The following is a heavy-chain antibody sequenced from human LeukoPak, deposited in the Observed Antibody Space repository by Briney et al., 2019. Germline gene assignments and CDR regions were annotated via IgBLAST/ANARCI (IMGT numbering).Heavy chain of an antibody. CDR1: GGSITNYY. CDR3: ARDGGERWLQLGAFDI. J-gene: IGHJ3*02. V-gene: IGHV4-59*01. D-gene: IGHD5-24*01. CDR2: IFYTGST. Sequence: SETLSLTCTVSGGSITNYYWSWVRQPPGKGLEWIGYIFYTGSTSYNPSLKSRVTISTDTSKNQFSLKLSSVTAADTAVYYCARDGGERWLQLGAFDIWGQGTMVTVSS.